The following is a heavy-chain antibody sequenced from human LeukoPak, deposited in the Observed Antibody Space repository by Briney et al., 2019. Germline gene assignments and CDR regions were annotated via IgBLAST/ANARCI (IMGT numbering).Heavy chain of an antibody. CDR1: GYTFTSYG. V-gene: IGHV1-46*01. CDR2: INPSGGST. Sequence: ASVKVSCKASGYTFTSYGISWVRQAPGQGLEWMGIINPSGGSTSYAQKFQGRVTMTRDTSTSTVYMELSSLRSEDTAVYYCARDKLERRSYYYYGMDVWAKGPRSPSP. J-gene: IGHJ6*02. D-gene: IGHD1-1*01. CDR3: ARDKLERRSYYYYGMDV.